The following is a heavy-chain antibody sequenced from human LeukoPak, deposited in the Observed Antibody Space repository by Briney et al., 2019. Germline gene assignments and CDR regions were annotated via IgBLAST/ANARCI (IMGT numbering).Heavy chain of an antibody. CDR1: GFTFSSYE. D-gene: IGHD3-10*01. Sequence: GGSLRLSCAASGFTFSSYEMNWVRQAPGKGPEWVSYISSSGSTIYYADSVKGRFTISRDNAKNSLYLQMNSLRAEDTAVYYCARVRGGFYYYYYMDAWGKGTTVTVSS. J-gene: IGHJ6*03. V-gene: IGHV3-48*03. CDR2: ISSSGSTI. CDR3: ARVRGGFYYYYYMDA.